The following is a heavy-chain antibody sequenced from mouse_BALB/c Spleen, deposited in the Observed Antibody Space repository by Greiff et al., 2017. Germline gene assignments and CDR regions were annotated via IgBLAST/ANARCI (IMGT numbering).Heavy chain of an antibody. CDR3: ARDLPYYFDY. CDR1: GFTFSSYG. V-gene: IGHV5-6-3*01. J-gene: IGHJ2*01. Sequence: EVKLMESGGGLVQPGGSLKLSCAASGFTFSSYGMSWVRQTPDKRLELVATINSNGGSTYYPDSVKGRFTISRDNAKNTLYLQMSSLKSEDTAMYYCARDLPYYFDYWGQGTTLTVSS. CDR2: INSNGGST.